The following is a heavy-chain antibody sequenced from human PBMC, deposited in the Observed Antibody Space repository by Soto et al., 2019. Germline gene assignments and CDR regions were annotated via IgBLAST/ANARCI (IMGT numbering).Heavy chain of an antibody. J-gene: IGHJ5*02. CDR3: ARGTEANWVGP. Sequence: QVQLVESGGGVVQPGRSLRLSCVASGFTFSNYAIHWVRQAPGKGLEWVAVISYDGSHKYYGESVKGRFTISRDNSKNTLYLQMSGLRGEDPAIYYCARGTEANWVGPWGQGTLVTVSS. D-gene: IGHD3-10*01. CDR2: ISYDGSHK. CDR1: GFTFSNYA. V-gene: IGHV3-30-3*01.